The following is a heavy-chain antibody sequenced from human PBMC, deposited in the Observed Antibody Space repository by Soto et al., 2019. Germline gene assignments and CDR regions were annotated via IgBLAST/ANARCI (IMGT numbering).Heavy chain of an antibody. V-gene: IGHV3-23*01. CDR1: GLTFSSYA. CDR3: AKSQMATTTLFDY. Sequence: GGSLRVSCAASGLTFSSYAMSWVRQAPGKGLEWVSGISGSGASTYIADSVKGRFTISRDNSRNALYLQMNSLRAEDTAVYYCAKSQMATTTLFDYWGQGTLVTVSS. CDR2: ISGSGAST. J-gene: IGHJ4*02. D-gene: IGHD5-12*01.